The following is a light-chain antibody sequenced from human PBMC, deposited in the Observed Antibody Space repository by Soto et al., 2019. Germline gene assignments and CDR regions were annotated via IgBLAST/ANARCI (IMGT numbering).Light chain of an antibody. CDR3: QQYSNLIT. Sequence: EIQMSQSPSSLSASLGDRVTITCQASQDVSNYLNWYQQKLGKAPKLLIYDASNLETGVPSRFSGSGSGTYFSFTISSLQPEDFATYYCQQYSNLITFGQGTRLEI. CDR2: DAS. J-gene: IGKJ5*01. CDR1: QDVSNY. V-gene: IGKV1-33*01.